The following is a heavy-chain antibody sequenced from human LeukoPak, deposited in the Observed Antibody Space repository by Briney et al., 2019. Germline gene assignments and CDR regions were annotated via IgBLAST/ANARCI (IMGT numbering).Heavy chain of an antibody. CDR2: IYYSGST. D-gene: IGHD2-15*01. Sequence: SETLSLTCSVSGDSIISSNYYWGWIRQPPGQGLVWIGSIYYSGSTYYNPSLKSRVTISVDTSKNQFSLKLTSMTAADTAVYYCARDTRYSSAWYDNWGQGTLVTVSS. J-gene: IGHJ5*02. V-gene: IGHV4-39*02. CDR3: ARDTRYSSAWYDN. CDR1: GDSIISSNYY.